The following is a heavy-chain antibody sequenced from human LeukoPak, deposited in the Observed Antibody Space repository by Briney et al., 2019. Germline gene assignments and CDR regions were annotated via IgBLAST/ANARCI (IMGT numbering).Heavy chain of an antibody. J-gene: IGHJ5*02. Sequence: SETLSLTCAVYGGSFSGYYWSWIRQAPGKGLEWNGEINHSGSTNYNPSLKSRVTISVDTSKNQFSLKLSSVTAADTAVYYCARGWAYCSSTSCYPWFDPWGQGTLVTVSS. V-gene: IGHV4-34*01. CDR1: GGSFSGYY. D-gene: IGHD2-2*01. CDR3: ARGWAYCSSTSCYPWFDP. CDR2: INHSGST.